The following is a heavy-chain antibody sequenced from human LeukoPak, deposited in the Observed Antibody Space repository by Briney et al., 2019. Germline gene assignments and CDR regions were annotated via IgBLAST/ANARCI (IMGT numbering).Heavy chain of an antibody. CDR3: ARHRGQQLVLSWFDP. J-gene: IGHJ5*02. Sequence: LGESLKISCKCSGYSFTSYWISWVRQMPGKGLEWMGRIDPSDSYTNYSPSFQGHVTISADKSISTAYLQWGSLKASDTAMYYCARHRGQQLVLSWFDPWGQGTLVTVSS. D-gene: IGHD6-13*01. V-gene: IGHV5-10-1*01. CDR1: GYSFTSYW. CDR2: IDPSDSYT.